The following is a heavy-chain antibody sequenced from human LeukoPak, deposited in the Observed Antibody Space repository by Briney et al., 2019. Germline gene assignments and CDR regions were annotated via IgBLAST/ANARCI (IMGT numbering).Heavy chain of an antibody. CDR3: ARVNKETHYYAWGSFYNNPFDY. CDR2: INPNSGGT. V-gene: IGHV1-2*02. D-gene: IGHD3-10*01. J-gene: IGHJ4*02. CDR1: GYTFTSYY. Sequence: GASVKVSCKASGYTFTSYYMHWVRQAPGQGLEWMGWINPNSGGTNYAQKFQGRVTMTRDTSISTAYMELSRLRSDDTAMYYCARVNKETHYYAWGSFYNNPFDYWGQGTLVTVSS.